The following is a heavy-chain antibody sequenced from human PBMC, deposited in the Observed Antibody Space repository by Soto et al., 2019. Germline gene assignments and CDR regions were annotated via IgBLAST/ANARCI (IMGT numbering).Heavy chain of an antibody. Sequence: PSEPLSLPCAVSGESISSSNWWSWVRQPPGKGLEWIGEIYHSGNTKYNPSLKSRVTISVDKSKNQFSLKLNSVTAADTAVYYCARENDFWSGPNGLDVWGQGTTVTVSS. D-gene: IGHD3-3*01. CDR1: GESISSSNW. V-gene: IGHV4-4*02. J-gene: IGHJ6*02. CDR3: ARENDFWSGPNGLDV. CDR2: IYHSGNT.